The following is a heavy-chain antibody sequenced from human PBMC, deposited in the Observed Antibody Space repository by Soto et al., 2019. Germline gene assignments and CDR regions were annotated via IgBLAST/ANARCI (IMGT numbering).Heavy chain of an antibody. CDR3: SREVNFYGLAV. CDR1: GYTFTSYD. J-gene: IGHJ6*02. Sequence: QVQLVQSGAEVKKPGASVKVPCKASGYTFTSYDINWVRQATGQGLEWMGWMNPNSGNTGYAQKFQGRGTMTRNTSIRTAYMELSSLRSEDTAVYYCSREVNFYGLAVWGQGTTVTVSS. CDR2: MNPNSGNT. V-gene: IGHV1-8*01.